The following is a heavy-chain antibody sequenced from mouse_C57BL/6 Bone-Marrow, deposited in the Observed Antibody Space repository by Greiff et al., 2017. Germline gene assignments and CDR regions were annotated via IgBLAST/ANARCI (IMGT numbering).Heavy chain of an antibody. V-gene: IGHV1-78*01. CDR1: GYTFTDHT. CDR3: ARGKDYGSSSYFDY. J-gene: IGHJ2*01. CDR2: IYPRDGST. D-gene: IGHD1-1*01. Sequence: QVQLQQSDAELVKPGASVKISCKVSGYTFTDHTIHWMKQRPEQGLEWIGYIYPRDGSTTYHEKFKGKATLTADKSSSTAYMQLNSLTSGDSAGYFCARGKDYGSSSYFDYWGQGTTLTVSS.